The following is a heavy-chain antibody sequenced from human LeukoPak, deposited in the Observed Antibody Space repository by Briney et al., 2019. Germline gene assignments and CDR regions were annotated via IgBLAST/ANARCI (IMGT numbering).Heavy chain of an antibody. CDR2: IYPGDSDT. CDR3: ARLPNDCSSTSCYLGGYFDY. D-gene: IGHD2-2*01. CDR1: GYSFTSYW. J-gene: IGHJ4*02. V-gene: IGHV5-51*01. Sequence: KLGESLKISCKGSGYSFTSYWIGWVRQMPGKGLEWMGIIYPGDSDTRYSPSFQGQVTISADKSISTAYLQWSSLKASDTAMYYCARLPNDCSSTSCYLGGYFDYWGQGTLVTVSS.